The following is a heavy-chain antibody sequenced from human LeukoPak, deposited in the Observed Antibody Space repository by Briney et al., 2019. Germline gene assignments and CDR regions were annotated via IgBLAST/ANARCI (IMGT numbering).Heavy chain of an antibody. CDR3: ASVRYSSGWYYFDY. CDR2: INPTSGGT. CDR1: GYTFTDYY. Sequence: GASVKVSCKASGYTFTDYYMHWVRQAPGHGLEWVAWINPTSGGTNYAQKLQGRVTMTTDTSTSTAYMELRSLRSDDTAVYYCASVRYSSGWYYFDYWGQGTLVTVSS. V-gene: IGHV1-2*02. D-gene: IGHD6-19*01. J-gene: IGHJ4*02.